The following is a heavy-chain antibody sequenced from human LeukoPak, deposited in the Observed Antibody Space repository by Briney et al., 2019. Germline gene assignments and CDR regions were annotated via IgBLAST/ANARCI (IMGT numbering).Heavy chain of an antibody. J-gene: IGHJ4*02. V-gene: IGHV3-7*01. CDR1: GFIFSSYW. CDR3: ARDPIDY. CDR2: IRQDGSEK. Sequence: GGSLRLSCTASGFIFSSYWMTWVRQASGKGLEWVANIRQDGSEKNFVDSVKGRFTISRDNAKNSLYLQMNTLTAEDTAVYYCARDPIDYWGQGTLVTVTS.